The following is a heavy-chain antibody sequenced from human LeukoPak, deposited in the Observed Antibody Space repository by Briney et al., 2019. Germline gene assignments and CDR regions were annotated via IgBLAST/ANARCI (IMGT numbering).Heavy chain of an antibody. CDR1: GFIFSAYN. CDR2: ISTSSSHI. V-gene: IGHV3-21*01. J-gene: IGHJ3*02. Sequence: GGSLILSCAASGFIFSAYNMNWVRQAPGKGLEWVSSISTSSSHIYYADSVKGRFTISRDNAKNSLYLQMNSLRAEDTAVYYCARRCSSTSCYGAFDIWGQGTMVTVSS. D-gene: IGHD2-2*01. CDR3: ARRCSSTSCYGAFDI.